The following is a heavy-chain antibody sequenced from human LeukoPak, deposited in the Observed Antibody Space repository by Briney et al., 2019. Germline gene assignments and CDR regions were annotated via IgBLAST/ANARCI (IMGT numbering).Heavy chain of an antibody. CDR2: IQTSGRV. D-gene: IGHD4-17*01. CDR3: ARDRGNGDYGDYFDS. J-gene: IGHJ4*02. V-gene: IGHV4-61*02. CDR1: GGSVTSGPNY. Sequence: PSQTLSLTCSVSGGSVTSGPNYWNWIRRPAGKGREWIGRIQTSGRVNYNPSLKSRATVYLDTPKNLVSLQLTSVTAADTAVYYCARDRGNGDYGDYFDSWGQGTQVTVSS.